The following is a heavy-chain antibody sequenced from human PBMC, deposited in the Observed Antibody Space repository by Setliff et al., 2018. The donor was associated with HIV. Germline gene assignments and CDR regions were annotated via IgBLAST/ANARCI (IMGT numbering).Heavy chain of an antibody. CDR2: VHYSETT. CDR3: ASRPPLSSGSGFAY. D-gene: IGHD3-10*01. CDR1: GGSIISSSHY. J-gene: IGHJ4*02. Sequence: PSETLSLTCTVSGGSIISSSHYWGWIRQPPGKGLEWIGSVHYSETTYYNPSLRNRVTISKDPSKNQFSLKLTSVTAADTSVYFCASRPPLSSGSGFAYWGQGALVTVSS. V-gene: IGHV4-39*01.